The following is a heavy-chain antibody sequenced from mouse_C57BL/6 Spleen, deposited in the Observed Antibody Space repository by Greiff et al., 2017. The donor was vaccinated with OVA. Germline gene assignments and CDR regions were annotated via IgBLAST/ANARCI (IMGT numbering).Heavy chain of an antibody. J-gene: IGHJ2*01. CDR2: IDPSDSYT. V-gene: IGHV1-50*01. Sequence: QVQLQQPGAELVKPGASVKLSCKASGYTFTSYWMQWVKQRPGQGLECIGEIDPSDSYTNYNQKFKGKATLTVDTSSSTAYMQLSSLTSEDSAVYYCYYSNYVDYWGQGTTLTVSS. CDR1: GYTFTSYW. D-gene: IGHD2-5*01. CDR3: YYSNYVDY.